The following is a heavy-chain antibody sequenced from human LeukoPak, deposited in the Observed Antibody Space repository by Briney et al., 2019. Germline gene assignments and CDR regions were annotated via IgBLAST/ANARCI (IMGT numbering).Heavy chain of an antibody. D-gene: IGHD4-17*01. CDR3: ARDQDYAFDF. CDR2: ISRDGAAV. J-gene: IGHJ4*02. V-gene: IGHV3-48*03. CDR1: GFTFSSYE. Sequence: GGSLRLSCAASGFTFSSYEMNWVRQAPGKGLEWVSYISRDGAAVSYADSVKGRFTISRDNAENSLYLQMSSLRDEDTAVYYCARDQDYAFDFWGQGTLVTVSS.